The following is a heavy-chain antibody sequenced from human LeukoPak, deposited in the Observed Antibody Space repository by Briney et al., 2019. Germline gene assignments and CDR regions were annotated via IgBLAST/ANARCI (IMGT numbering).Heavy chain of an antibody. D-gene: IGHD2-15*01. CDR3: ARGTVVVGGGDAFDI. CDR2: IIPIFGTA. CDR1: GGTFSSYA. Sequence: ASVKVSCKASGGTFSSYATSWVRQAPGQGLEWMGGIIPIFGTANYAQKFQGRVTITADEPTSTAYMELSSLRSEDTAVYYCARGTVVVGGGDAFDIWGQGTMVTVSS. J-gene: IGHJ3*02. V-gene: IGHV1-69*13.